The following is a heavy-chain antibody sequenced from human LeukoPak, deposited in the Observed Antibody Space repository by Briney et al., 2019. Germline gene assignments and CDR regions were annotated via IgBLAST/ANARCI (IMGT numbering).Heavy chain of an antibody. CDR2: ISGSGTAT. Sequence: GGSLRLSCAASEFTFTNHAMSWVRQAPGQGLEWVSGISGSGTATYYADSVKGRFTISRDNAKNSLYLQMNSLRAEDTALYYCARSQGVTAGNDYWGQGTLVTVSS. J-gene: IGHJ4*02. V-gene: IGHV3-23*01. D-gene: IGHD3-10*01. CDR3: ARSQGVTAGNDY. CDR1: EFTFTNHA.